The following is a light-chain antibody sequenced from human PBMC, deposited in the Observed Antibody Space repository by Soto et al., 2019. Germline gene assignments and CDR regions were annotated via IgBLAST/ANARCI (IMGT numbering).Light chain of an antibody. V-gene: IGKV3-20*01. CDR3: QQYGSSPPWT. J-gene: IGKJ1*01. CDR1: ESVSSSY. CDR2: GAS. Sequence: EIVLTQSPDTLSLSPGERATLSCRASESVSSSYLAWYQQKPGQAPRLLIFGASSRATGTPDRFSGSGSGTDFTLTISRLEPEDFAVYYCQQYGSSPPWTFGQGTEVEIK.